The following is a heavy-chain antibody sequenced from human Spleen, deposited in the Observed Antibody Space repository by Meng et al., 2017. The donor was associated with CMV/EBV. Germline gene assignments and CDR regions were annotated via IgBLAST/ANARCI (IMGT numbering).Heavy chain of an antibody. D-gene: IGHD3-16*01. CDR2: ISYDERNK. Sequence: GESLKISCAASGFTFSNYAIHWVRQGPGRGLEWVAHISYDERNKYYAASAKGRFTISRDNSKSTMYLQMNSLRGEDTAVYYCARGGSRDSSLWGVWGQGTLVTVSS. V-gene: IGHV3-30*04. CDR3: ARGGSRDSSLWGV. CDR1: GFTFSNYA. J-gene: IGHJ4*02.